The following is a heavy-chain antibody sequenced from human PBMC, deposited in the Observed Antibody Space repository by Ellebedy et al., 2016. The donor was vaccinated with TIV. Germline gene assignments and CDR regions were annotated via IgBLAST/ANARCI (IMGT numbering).Heavy chain of an antibody. CDR2: IFSNDEK. J-gene: IGHJ4*02. Sequence: ETLSLTCTVSGGSISSYYWSWIRQPPGKALEWLAHIFSNDEKSYSTSLKSRLTISKDTSKSQVVLTMTNMDPVDTATYYCARIFVRSSGYYPLDYWGQGTLVTVSS. V-gene: IGHV2-26*01. CDR3: ARIFVRSSGYYPLDY. D-gene: IGHD3-22*01. CDR1: GGSISSYYW.